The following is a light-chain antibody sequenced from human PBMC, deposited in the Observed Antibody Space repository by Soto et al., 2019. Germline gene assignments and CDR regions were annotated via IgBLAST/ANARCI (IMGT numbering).Light chain of an antibody. CDR3: QQYNNWLPWT. Sequence: EVVMSQTHATLSVSPGERATLSCRASQSVTTNMAWDQHKPGQAPRLLIYGASTRATGIPARFSGSGSGTDFTLTISSLQSEDFAVNYCQQYNNWLPWTFGQGTKVDIK. CDR2: GAS. CDR1: QSVTTN. V-gene: IGKV3-15*01. J-gene: IGKJ1*01.